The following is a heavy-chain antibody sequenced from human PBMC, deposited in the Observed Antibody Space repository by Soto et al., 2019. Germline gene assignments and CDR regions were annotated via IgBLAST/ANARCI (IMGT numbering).Heavy chain of an antibody. V-gene: IGHV3-49*03. CDR2: IRSKAYGGTT. CDR3: TRGDIVRSTPRDRFEC. CDR1: GFAFGDYA. J-gene: IGHJ4*02. Sequence: LSCTASGFAFGDYAMSWFRQAPGKGQERVGLIRSKAYGGTTEYAASVKGRFTISRDDSKSIAYLQMNSLKTEDTAVYYCTRGDIVRSTPRDRFECWGQGTLVTVSS. D-gene: IGHD2-15*01.